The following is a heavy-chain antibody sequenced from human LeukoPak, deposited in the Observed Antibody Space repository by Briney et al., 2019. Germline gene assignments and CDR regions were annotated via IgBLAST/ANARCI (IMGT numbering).Heavy chain of an antibody. V-gene: IGHV3-7*01. CDR1: GFTFSSHW. D-gene: IGHD5-18*01. Sequence: GGSLRLSCAASGFTFSSHWMSWVRQAPGKGLEWVANIKKDGSEKYYVDAVKGRFTISRDNTKTSLYLQMNSLRAEDTAVYYCARDLSGIAGYTYGRGIDYWGQGTLVTVSS. CDR3: ARDLSGIAGYTYGRGIDY. CDR2: IKKDGSEK. J-gene: IGHJ4*02.